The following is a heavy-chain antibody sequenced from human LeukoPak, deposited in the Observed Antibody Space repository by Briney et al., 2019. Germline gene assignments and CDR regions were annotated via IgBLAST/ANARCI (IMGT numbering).Heavy chain of an antibody. CDR1: GFTFSSYA. V-gene: IGHV3-30-3*01. CDR2: ISYDGGNK. J-gene: IGHJ6*02. CDR3: ARDRAPRITMIVVVTNRYYYGMDV. Sequence: WGSLRLSCAASGFTFSSYAMHWVRQAPGKGLEWVAVISYDGGNKYYADSVKGRFTISRDNSKNTLYPQMNSLRAEDTAVYYCARDRAPRITMIVVVTNRYYYGMDVWGRGTTVTVSS. D-gene: IGHD3-22*01.